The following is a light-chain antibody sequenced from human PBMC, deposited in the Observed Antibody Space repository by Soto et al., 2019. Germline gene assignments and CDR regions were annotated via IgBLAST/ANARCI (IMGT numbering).Light chain of an antibody. V-gene: IGKV3-20*01. Sequence: EIVLTQSPGTLSLSPGERAPLSCRASTSVSSSYLAWYQQQPGQAPRLLIYGASSRATGIPDRFSGSGAGTDFTLTISRLEPEDFAVDYCQQYGSSPTWTFGQGTKVDIK. CDR1: TSVSSSY. CDR3: QQYGSSPTWT. CDR2: GAS. J-gene: IGKJ1*01.